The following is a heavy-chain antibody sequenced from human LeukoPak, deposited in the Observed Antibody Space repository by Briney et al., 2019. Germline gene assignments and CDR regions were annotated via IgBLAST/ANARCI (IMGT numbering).Heavy chain of an antibody. V-gene: IGHV3-33*08. CDR2: IWYDGSNK. CDR3: ARDPRITMVRGDAFDI. D-gene: IGHD3-10*01. CDR1: GFTFSSYS. Sequence: GGSLRLSCAASGFTFSSYSMHWVRQAPGKGLEWVAVIWYDGSNKYYADSVKGRFTISRDNSKNTLYLQMNSLRAEDTAVYYCARDPRITMVRGDAFDIWGQGTMVTVSS. J-gene: IGHJ3*02.